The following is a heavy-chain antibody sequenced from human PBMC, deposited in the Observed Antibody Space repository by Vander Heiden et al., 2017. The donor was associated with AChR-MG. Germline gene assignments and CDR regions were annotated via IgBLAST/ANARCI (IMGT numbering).Heavy chain of an antibody. CDR1: GFTFSSYE. CDR3: ARGGSRVERLSDAFDI. D-gene: IGHD2-8*01. J-gene: IGHJ3*02. CDR2: ISSRGSTI. V-gene: IGHV3-48*03. Sequence: EVQLVESGGGLVQPGGSLRLSCAASGFTFSSYEMTWVRQAPGKGLEWVSYISSRGSTIYYADSVKGRFTVSRDNAKNSLYLQMNSLRAEDTAVYYCARGGSRVERLSDAFDIWGQGTMVTVAS.